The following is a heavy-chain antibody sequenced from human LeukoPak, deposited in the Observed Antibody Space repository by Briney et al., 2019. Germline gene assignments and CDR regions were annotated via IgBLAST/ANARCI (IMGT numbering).Heavy chain of an antibody. CDR1: GFTFSSYA. V-gene: IGHV3-23*01. D-gene: IGHD2-2*01. Sequence: GGSLRLSCAASGFTFSSYAMSWVRQAPGEWLEWVSAISGSGGSTYYADSVKGRFTISRDNSKNTLYLQMNSLRAEDTAVYYCAKDRTTVVPAAPGAFDIWGQGTMVTVSS. J-gene: IGHJ3*02. CDR2: ISGSGGST. CDR3: AKDRTTVVPAAPGAFDI.